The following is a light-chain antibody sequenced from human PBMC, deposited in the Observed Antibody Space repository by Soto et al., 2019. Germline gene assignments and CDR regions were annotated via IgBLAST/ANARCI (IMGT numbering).Light chain of an antibody. J-gene: IGKJ1*01. CDR1: QSVSTK. Sequence: EIVMTQSPATLSVSPGERATLSCRASQSVSTKLAWYQQKPGQAPRLLIYGASTRATGIPARFSGSGSGTEFTLTTSRLEPEDFAVYYCQQYGSSPTWTFGQGTKVDI. CDR2: GAS. V-gene: IGKV3-15*01. CDR3: QQYGSSPTWT.